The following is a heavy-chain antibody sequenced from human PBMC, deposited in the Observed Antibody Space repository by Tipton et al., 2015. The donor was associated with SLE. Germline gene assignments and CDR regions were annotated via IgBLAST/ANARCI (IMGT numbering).Heavy chain of an antibody. J-gene: IGHJ4*02. V-gene: IGHV3-30*14. Sequence: SLRLSCAASGFTFSSYAMHWVRQAPGKGLEWVAVISYDGSNKYYADSVKGRFTISRDNSKNTLYLQMNSLRAEDTAVYYCASAVAGNYWGQGTLVTVSS. CDR2: ISYDGSNK. CDR1: GFTFSSYA. D-gene: IGHD6-19*01. CDR3: ASAVAGNY.